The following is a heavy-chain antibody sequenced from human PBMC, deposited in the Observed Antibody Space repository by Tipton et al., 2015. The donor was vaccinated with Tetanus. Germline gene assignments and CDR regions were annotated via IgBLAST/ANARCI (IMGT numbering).Heavy chain of an antibody. CDR3: AREFRRGGSYQTEALDV. Sequence: SLRLSCAASGFTFSAYYMSWIRLAPGKGLEWISYISHTGTTTYYSASVMGRFTVSRDNTKNSLYLEINSLRAEDTAVYYCAREFRRGGSYQTEALDVWGQGTLVTVSS. D-gene: IGHD1-26*01. J-gene: IGHJ3*01. CDR1: GFTFSAYY. V-gene: IGHV3-11*01. CDR2: ISHTGTTT.